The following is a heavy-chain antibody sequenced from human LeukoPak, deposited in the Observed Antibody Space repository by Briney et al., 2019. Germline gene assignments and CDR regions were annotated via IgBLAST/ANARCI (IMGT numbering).Heavy chain of an antibody. Sequence: SETLSLTCAVYGGSFSGYYWSWIRQPPGKGLEWIGEINHSGSTNYNPSLKSRVTISVDTSKNQFSLKLSSVTAADTAVYYCARSLRFLAGGYFDYWGQGTLVTASS. CDR3: ARSLRFLAGGYFDY. J-gene: IGHJ4*02. D-gene: IGHD3-3*01. V-gene: IGHV4-34*01. CDR2: INHSGST. CDR1: GGSFSGYY.